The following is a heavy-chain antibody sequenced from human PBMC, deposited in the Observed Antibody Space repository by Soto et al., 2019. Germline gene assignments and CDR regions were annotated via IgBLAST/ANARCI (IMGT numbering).Heavy chain of an antibody. CDR2: ICYSGST. V-gene: IGHV4-59*08. J-gene: IGHJ4*02. CDR3: ARHGGRTTFFFNYLDY. CDR1: GGSISSYY. D-gene: IGHD3-3*01. Sequence: SETLSLTCTVSGGSISSYYWSWIRQPPGKGLEWIGYICYSGSTNYNPSLKSRVTISVDTSKNQFSLKLSSVTAADTAVYYCARHGGRTTFFFNYLDYWGQGTLVTVSS.